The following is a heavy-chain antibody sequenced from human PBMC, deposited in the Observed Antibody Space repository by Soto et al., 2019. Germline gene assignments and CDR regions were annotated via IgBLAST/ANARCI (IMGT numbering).Heavy chain of an antibody. CDR2: IIPIFGTA. J-gene: IGHJ4*02. D-gene: IGHD3-9*01. CDR1: GGTFSSYA. CDR3: ARAAPYYDILTGLDFDY. V-gene: IGHV1-69*13. Sequence: ASVKVSCKASGGTFSSYAISWVRQAPGQGLEWMGGIIPIFGTANYAQKFQGRVTITADESTSTAYMELSSLRSEDTAVYYCARAAPYYDILTGLDFDYWGQGTLVTVSS.